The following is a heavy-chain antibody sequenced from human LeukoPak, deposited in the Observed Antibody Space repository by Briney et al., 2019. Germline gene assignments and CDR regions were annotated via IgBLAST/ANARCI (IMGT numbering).Heavy chain of an antibody. V-gene: IGHV4-59*08. D-gene: IGHD2-8*01. CDR3: ARLGCTNGVCPTGWFDP. Sequence: PSETLSLTCTVSGGSISSYYWSWIRQPPGKGLEWIGYIYYSGSTNYNPSLKSRVTISVDTSKNQFSLKLSSVTAADTAVYYCARLGCTNGVCPTGWFDPWGQGTLVTVSS. J-gene: IGHJ5*02. CDR2: IYYSGST. CDR1: GGSISSYY.